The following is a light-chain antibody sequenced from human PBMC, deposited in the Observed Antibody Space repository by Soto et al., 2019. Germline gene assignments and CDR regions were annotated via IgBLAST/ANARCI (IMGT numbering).Light chain of an antibody. V-gene: IGKV1-9*01. CDR3: QQLHIYPRT. CDR2: AAS. J-gene: IGKJ1*01. Sequence: DIRLTQSPSFLSASVGDRVTITCRASHDINRYLAWYQQKPGKAPKLLIYAASTLHNAVPSRFSGAGSGTEYTLPISSRQPEDFAIYYCQQLHIYPRTLGQGNKVE. CDR1: HDINRY.